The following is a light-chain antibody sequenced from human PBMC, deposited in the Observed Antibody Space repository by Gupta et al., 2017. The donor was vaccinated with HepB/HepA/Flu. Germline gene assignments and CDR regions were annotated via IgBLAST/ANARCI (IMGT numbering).Light chain of an antibody. Sequence: DIQMTQSPSSLSTSVGNRVTITCRASQNIITHLNWYQQKPGKAPKLLIYAASRLQIGVTSRFTSGSGTDFTLTISRLQPEDFATYYCQQRYNLPFTFGHGTKLDIK. CDR2: AAS. CDR3: QQRYNLPFT. V-gene: IGKV1-39*01. J-gene: IGKJ3*01. CDR1: QNIITH.